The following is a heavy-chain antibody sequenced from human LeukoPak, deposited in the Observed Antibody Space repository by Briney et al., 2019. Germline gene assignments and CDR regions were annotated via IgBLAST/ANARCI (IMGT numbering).Heavy chain of an antibody. CDR2: IYYSGST. CDR1: GGSISSSNW. V-gene: IGHV4-4*02. CDR3: ARTRGYSYGFDAFDI. D-gene: IGHD5-18*01. Sequence: PSETLSLTCAVSGGSISSSNWWSWVRQPPGKGLEWIGYIYYSGSTNYNPSLKSRVTISVDTSKNQFSLKLSSVTAADTAVYYCARTRGYSYGFDAFDIWGQGTMVTVSS. J-gene: IGHJ3*02.